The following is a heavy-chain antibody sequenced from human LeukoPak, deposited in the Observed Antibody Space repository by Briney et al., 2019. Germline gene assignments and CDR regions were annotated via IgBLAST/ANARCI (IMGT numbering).Heavy chain of an antibody. D-gene: IGHD6-19*01. V-gene: IGHV3-30*18. CDR3: AKSFSRGWPYFFDY. Sequence: GGSLRLSCAVSGFTFSSYAIHWVRQAPGKGLEWVGVISYDGSNKYYADSVKGRFTISRDNRKNTLYLEMNSLRVEDTAVYYCAKSFSRGWPYFFDYWGQGSLVTVSS. CDR1: GFTFSSYA. J-gene: IGHJ4*02. CDR2: ISYDGSNK.